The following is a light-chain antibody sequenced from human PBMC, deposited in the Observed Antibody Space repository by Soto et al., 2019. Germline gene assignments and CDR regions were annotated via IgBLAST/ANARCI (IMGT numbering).Light chain of an antibody. CDR3: QQANSFPIT. CDR1: QGISSW. CDR2: DAS. J-gene: IGKJ5*01. Sequence: DIQMTQSPSSVSASVGDRVTITCRASQGISSWVAWYQQKPGKAPKLLIYDASNLQSGVPSRFSGSGSGTDFTLTISSLQPEDFATYYCQQANSFPITFGQGTRLEIK. V-gene: IGKV1-12*01.